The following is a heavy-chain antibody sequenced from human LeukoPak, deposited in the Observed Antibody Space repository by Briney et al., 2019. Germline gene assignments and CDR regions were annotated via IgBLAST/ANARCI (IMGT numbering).Heavy chain of an antibody. V-gene: IGHV1-18*01. D-gene: IGHD3-22*01. J-gene: IGHJ4*02. CDR2: ISAYNGNT. CDR1: GYTFTSYA. CDR3: ARLGYSYYDSSGYYYLDY. Sequence: ASVKVSCKASGYTFTSYAITWVRQAPGQGLEWMGWISAYNGNTNYAQKLQGRVTMTTDTSTSTAYMELRSLRSDDTAVYYCARLGYSYYDSSGYYYLDYWGQGTLVTVSS.